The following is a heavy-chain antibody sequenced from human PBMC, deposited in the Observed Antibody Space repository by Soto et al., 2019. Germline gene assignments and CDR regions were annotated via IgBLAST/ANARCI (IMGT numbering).Heavy chain of an antibody. V-gene: IGHV4-31*03. Sequence: SETLSLTCTVSGDSISSGRYFWTWIRQHPGKGLEWIGYISHGGNAFYNPSLKARVTMSVATSKNQFSLKLNSVTAADTAVYYCARTAWHFFDYWGQGTLVTVSS. J-gene: IGHJ4*02. CDR3: ARTAWHFFDY. D-gene: IGHD3-3*02. CDR1: GDSISSGRYF. CDR2: ISHGGNA.